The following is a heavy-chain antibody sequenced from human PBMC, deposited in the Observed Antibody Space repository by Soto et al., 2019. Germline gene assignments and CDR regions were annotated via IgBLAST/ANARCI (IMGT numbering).Heavy chain of an antibody. Sequence: QVQLVQSGSELKKPGASVKVSCKASGYTFTSYAMNWVRQAPGQGLEWMGWINTNTGNPTYAQGFTGRFVFSLDTSVSTAYLQICSLQAEDTAVYYCARAIGWDIVLVPAASWFDPWRQGTLVTVSS. V-gene: IGHV7-4-1*01. CDR3: ARAIGWDIVLVPAASWFDP. J-gene: IGHJ5*02. D-gene: IGHD2-2*01. CDR2: INTNTGNP. CDR1: GYTFTSYA.